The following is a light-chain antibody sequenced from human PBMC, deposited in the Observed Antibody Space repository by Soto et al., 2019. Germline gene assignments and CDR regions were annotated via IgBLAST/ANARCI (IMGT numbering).Light chain of an antibody. CDR3: QQLYSHPLT. Sequence: DIQLTQSPSVLSASVGDTVTITCRASQALSNYLAWYQQKPGKAPDLLIYSASTLQSGVPSRFSGSGSETEFSLTISNLQPEVFATYYCQQLYSHPLTFGGGTKV. J-gene: IGKJ4*01. V-gene: IGKV1-9*01. CDR2: SAS. CDR1: QALSNY.